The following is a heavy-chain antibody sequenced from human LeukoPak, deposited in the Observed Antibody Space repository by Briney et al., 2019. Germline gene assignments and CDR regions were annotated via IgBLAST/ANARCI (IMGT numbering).Heavy chain of an antibody. J-gene: IGHJ4*02. CDR2: IDWDDDK. Sequence: SGPALVKPTQTPPLTSTFSGSSPGTGGMLGSWFRQPQGKAVEWLARIDWDDDKYYSTSLQTTLTISKDTSKNQVVLTMTNMDPVDTATYYCARIVGGYGNYFDYWGQGTLVTVSS. CDR3: ARIVGGYGNYFDY. V-gene: IGHV2-70*11. D-gene: IGHD5-12*01. CDR1: GSSPGTGGML.